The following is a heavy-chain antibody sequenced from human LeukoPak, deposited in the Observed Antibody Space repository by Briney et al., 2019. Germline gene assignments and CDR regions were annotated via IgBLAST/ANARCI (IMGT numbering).Heavy chain of an antibody. CDR1: GFTFSGSA. Sequence: QTGGSLRLSCAASGFTFSGSAMHWVRQASGKGLEWVGRIRSKANSYATAYGTSVKGRFTISRDDSKNMAYLQMNSLKTEDTAVYYCTRRDYGDYSSYYYYGMDVWGQGTTVTVSS. D-gene: IGHD4-17*01. CDR2: IRSKANSYAT. CDR3: TRRDYGDYSSYYYYGMDV. J-gene: IGHJ6*02. V-gene: IGHV3-73*01.